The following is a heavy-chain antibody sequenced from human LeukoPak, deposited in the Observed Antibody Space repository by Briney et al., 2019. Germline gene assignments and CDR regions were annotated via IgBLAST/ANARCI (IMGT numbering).Heavy chain of an antibody. CDR2: INSDGSGT. V-gene: IGHV3-74*01. D-gene: IGHD2-21*01. CDR1: GFTFSSHW. Sequence: PGGSLRLSCAASGFTFSSHWMHWVRQAPGKGLVWVSRINSDGSGTSYADSVKGRFTISRDNAKNTLYLQMNSLRAEDTAVYYCAKWRGTSPVGEFDPWGQGTLVTVSS. J-gene: IGHJ5*02. CDR3: AKWRGTSPVGEFDP.